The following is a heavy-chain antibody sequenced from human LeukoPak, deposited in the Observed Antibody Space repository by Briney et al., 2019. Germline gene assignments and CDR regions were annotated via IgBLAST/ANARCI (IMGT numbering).Heavy chain of an antibody. D-gene: IGHD3-22*01. V-gene: IGHV4-61*02. CDR2: IYTSGST. Sequence: PSETLSLTCTVSGGSISSGSYYWSWIRQPAGKGLEWIGRIYTSGSTNYNPSLKSRVTISVDTSMNQFSLKLSSVTAADTAVYYCARGHSAYDSSGLDYWGQGTLVTVSS. CDR1: GGSISSGSYY. J-gene: IGHJ4*02. CDR3: ARGHSAYDSSGLDY.